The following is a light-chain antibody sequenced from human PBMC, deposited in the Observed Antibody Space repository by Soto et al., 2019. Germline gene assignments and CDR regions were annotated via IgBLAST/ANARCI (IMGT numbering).Light chain of an antibody. J-gene: IGKJ1*01. V-gene: IGKV3-20*01. CDR1: QTIRSNY. CDR2: VAS. Sequence: ETVLTQSPGTLSLSPGERATLSCRASQTIRSNYLAWYRQTPGQAPRLLIYVASNRATGIADRFCGRWSGTDSTLIISRLKPEDFALYYCQQYGSSPWTFGQGTKVEIK. CDR3: QQYGSSPWT.